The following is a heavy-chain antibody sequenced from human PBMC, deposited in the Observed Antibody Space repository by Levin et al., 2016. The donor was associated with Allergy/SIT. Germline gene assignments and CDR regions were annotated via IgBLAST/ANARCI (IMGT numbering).Heavy chain of an antibody. J-gene: IGHJ4*01. D-gene: IGHD6-19*01. CDR2: ISSSGSTI. Sequence: GGSLRLSCAASGFMFSGYNLNWVRQAPGKGLEWVSYISSSGSTIYYADSVRGRFTISRDNAKNSLYLQMNSLRAEDTAVYYCARGIYRSGWHVDYWGHGTLVTVSS. V-gene: IGHV3-48*01. CDR3: ARGIYRSGWHVDY. CDR1: GFMFSGYN.